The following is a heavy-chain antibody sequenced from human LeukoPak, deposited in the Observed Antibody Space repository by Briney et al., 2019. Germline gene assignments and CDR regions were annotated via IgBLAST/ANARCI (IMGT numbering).Heavy chain of an antibody. CDR3: ARDPRDTMVRGVIITSWYDP. CDR1: GYTFTSYG. V-gene: IGHV1-18*04. J-gene: IGHJ5*02. D-gene: IGHD3-10*01. Sequence: PGASVKVSCKASGYTFTSYGTSWVRQAPGQGLEWMGWISAYNGNTNYAQKLQGRVTMTTDTSTSTAYMELRSLRSDDTAVYYCARDPRDTMVRGVIITSWYDPWGQGTLVTVSS. CDR2: ISAYNGNT.